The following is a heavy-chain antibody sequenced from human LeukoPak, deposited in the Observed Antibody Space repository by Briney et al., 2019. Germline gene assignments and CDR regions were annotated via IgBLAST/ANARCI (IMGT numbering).Heavy chain of an antibody. Sequence: PGGSLRLSCAAPGFTFSSYAMTWARQTPEKGLEWVSAISGSGDRTYYADSVKGRFTISRDNSKNTVYLQMNAMRAEDTALYYCAKWPEGAMNYFDYWGQGILVTVSS. J-gene: IGHJ4*02. CDR3: AKWPEGAMNYFDY. CDR1: GFTFSSYA. CDR2: ISGSGDRT. D-gene: IGHD3-16*01. V-gene: IGHV3-23*01.